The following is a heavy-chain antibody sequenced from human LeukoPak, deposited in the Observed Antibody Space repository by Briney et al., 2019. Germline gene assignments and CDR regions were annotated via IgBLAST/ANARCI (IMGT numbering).Heavy chain of an antibody. CDR3: ARDHCTNGVCSLGY. V-gene: IGHV1-3*01. J-gene: IGHJ4*02. CDR2: INAGNGNT. CDR1: GYTFTSYA. Sequence: ASVKVSCKASGYTFTSYAMHWVRQAPGQRLEWMGWINAGNGNTKYSQKFQGRVTITRDTSASTAYMGLSSLRSEDTAVYYCARDHCTNGVCSLGYWGQGTLVTVSS. D-gene: IGHD2-8*01.